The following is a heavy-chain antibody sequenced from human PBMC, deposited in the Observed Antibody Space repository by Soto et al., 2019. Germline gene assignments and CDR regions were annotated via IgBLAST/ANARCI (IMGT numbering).Heavy chain of an antibody. CDR3: XRDXXXXXXXXYFDY. CDR2: IYSSGST. V-gene: IGHV4-59*01. Sequence: QVQLQESGPGLVKPSETLSLTCTVSGGSITNYYWSWIRQPPGKGLEWIGYIYSSGSTNYNPSLTSRVTTSADTSKNQVSLKLTSVTAADTAVYYXXRDXXXXXXXXYFDYWGQGTLVTVSS. J-gene: IGHJ4*02. CDR1: GGSITNYY.